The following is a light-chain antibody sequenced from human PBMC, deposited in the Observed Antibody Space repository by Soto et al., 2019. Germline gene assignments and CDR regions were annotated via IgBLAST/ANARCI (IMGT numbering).Light chain of an antibody. CDR1: GSNIGPNY. Sequence: QAVVTQPPSASGTPGQRVTMSCSGSGSNIGPNYVYWFQQFPGTAPKLLIYNNDQRPSGVPDRFSGSKSGTSASLDISGPRSEDEADYYWATWDDRPSGRVFGRGTKLTVL. J-gene: IGLJ3*02. CDR3: ATWDDRPSGRV. V-gene: IGLV1-47*02. CDR2: NND.